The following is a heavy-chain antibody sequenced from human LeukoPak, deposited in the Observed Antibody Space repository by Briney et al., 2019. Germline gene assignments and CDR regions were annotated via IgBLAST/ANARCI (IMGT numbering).Heavy chain of an antibody. J-gene: IGHJ4*02. V-gene: IGHV1-46*01. CDR2: INPSGGST. D-gene: IGHD3-22*01. Sequence: ASVKVSCKASGYTFTSYYMHWVRQAPGQGLEWMGIINPSGGSTSYAQKFQGRVTMTRDTSTSTVYMELSSLRSEDTAVYYCARGGSTYYYDSSGQDYWGQGTLVTVSS. CDR3: ARGGSTYYYDSSGQDY. CDR1: GYTFTSYY.